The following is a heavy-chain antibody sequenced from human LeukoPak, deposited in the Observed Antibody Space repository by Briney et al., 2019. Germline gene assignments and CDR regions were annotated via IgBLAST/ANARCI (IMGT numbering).Heavy chain of an antibody. Sequence: GASVKVSCKASGYTFTSYDINWLRRATGQGLEWMGWMNPNSGNTGYAQKFQGRVTMTRNTSMSTAYMELSSLRSEDTAVYYCAIRTHVDIVATLGERVKKGLDYWGQGTPVTVSS. CDR3: AIRTHVDIVATLGERVKKGLDY. CDR2: MNPNSGNT. J-gene: IGHJ4*02. D-gene: IGHD5-12*01. CDR1: GYTFTSYD. V-gene: IGHV1-8*01.